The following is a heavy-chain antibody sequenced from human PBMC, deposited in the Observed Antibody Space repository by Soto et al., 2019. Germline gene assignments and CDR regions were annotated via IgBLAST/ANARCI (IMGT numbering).Heavy chain of an antibody. CDR3: ARDLGHYDSTGYFDS. CDR1: GFTFSDSS. Sequence: GGSLRLSCAASGFTFSDSSMNWVRQAPGKGLEWISYISAITSTTYYADSVKGRFTISRDNAKNSLYLQMNSLRVEDTAVYYCARDLGHYDSTGYFDSWGQGTLVTVSS. CDR2: ISAITSTT. V-gene: IGHV3-48*01. D-gene: IGHD3-22*01. J-gene: IGHJ4*02.